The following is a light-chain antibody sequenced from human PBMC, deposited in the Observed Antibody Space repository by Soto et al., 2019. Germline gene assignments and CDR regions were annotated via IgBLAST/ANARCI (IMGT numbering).Light chain of an antibody. J-gene: IGKJ5*01. CDR2: PSV. Sequence: EVGLTQSPGSLSLSPGETSTLSFKTSHRSGSHSLAWYQQKPGQAPRLLIYPSVNRATGITDRFSGSASGPAFPLTIHRLEPDDFPVYYCQLYGHSPPFGQGTRLAI. CDR1: HRSGSHS. CDR3: QLYGHSPP. V-gene: IGKV3-20*01.